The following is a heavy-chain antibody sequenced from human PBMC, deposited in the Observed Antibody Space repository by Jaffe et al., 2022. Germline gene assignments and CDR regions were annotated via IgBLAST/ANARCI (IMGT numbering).Heavy chain of an antibody. J-gene: IGHJ3*02. Sequence: EVQLVESGGGLVQPGRSLRLSCTASGFTFGDYAMSWVRQAPGKGLEWVGFIRSKAYGGTTEYAASVKGRFTISRDDSKSIAYLQMNSLKTEDTAVYYCTRPQGYSGSYEGHDAFDIWGQGTMVTVSS. D-gene: IGHD1-26*01. CDR1: GFTFGDYA. V-gene: IGHV3-49*04. CDR2: IRSKAYGGTT. CDR3: TRPQGYSGSYEGHDAFDI.